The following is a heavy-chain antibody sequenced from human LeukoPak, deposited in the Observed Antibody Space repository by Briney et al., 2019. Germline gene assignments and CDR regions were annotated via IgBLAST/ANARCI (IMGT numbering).Heavy chain of an antibody. D-gene: IGHD3-10*01. CDR3: ARHEELLWFGDPGWFDP. CDR1: GGSISSYY. V-gene: IGHV4-59*08. Sequence: PSETLTLTCTVSGGSISSYYWSWIRQPPGKGLEWIGYIYYSGSTNYNPSLKSRVTISVDTSKNQFSLKLSSVTAADTAVYYCARHEELLWFGDPGWFDPWGQGTLVTVSS. CDR2: IYYSGST. J-gene: IGHJ5*02.